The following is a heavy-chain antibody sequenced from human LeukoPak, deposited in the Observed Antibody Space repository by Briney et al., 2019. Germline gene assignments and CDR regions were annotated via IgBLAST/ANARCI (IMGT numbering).Heavy chain of an antibody. J-gene: IGHJ4*02. CDR2: ISSSGRTM. V-gene: IGHV3-48*03. CDR3: AKDDAWLQFND. D-gene: IGHD5-24*01. Sequence: GGSLRLSCAASGFIFSSYEMSWVRQAPGKGLEWVSYISSSGRTMYYADSVKGRFTVSRDNSKNTVHLQINSLRDEDTAVYYCAKDDAWLQFNDWGQGTLVTVSS. CDR1: GFIFSSYE.